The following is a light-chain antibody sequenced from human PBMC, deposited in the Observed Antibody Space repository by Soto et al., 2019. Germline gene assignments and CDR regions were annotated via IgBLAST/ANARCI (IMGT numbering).Light chain of an antibody. CDR2: ETS. CDR3: QQANSFPRT. J-gene: IGKJ1*01. CDR1: QGIGSQ. V-gene: IGKV1-12*01. Sequence: DIQMTQSPSSVSASVGDRVTITCRASQGIGSQLAWYQQKPGKAPELLIYETSSLQSGVPSRFSGSGSWTDFTLSISSLQPEDFATYYCQQANSFPRTFGQGTKVEIK.